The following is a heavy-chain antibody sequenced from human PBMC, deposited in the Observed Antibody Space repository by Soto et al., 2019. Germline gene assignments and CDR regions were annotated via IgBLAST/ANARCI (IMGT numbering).Heavy chain of an antibody. Sequence: SETLSLTCTVSGGSISSGGYYWSWIRQHPGKGLEWIGYIYYSGSTYYNPSLKSRVTISVDTSKNQFSLKLSSVTAADTAVYYCASTLYYYDSSGSYFDYWGQGTLVTVSS. V-gene: IGHV4-31*03. CDR3: ASTLYYYDSSGSYFDY. J-gene: IGHJ4*02. D-gene: IGHD3-22*01. CDR1: GGSISSGGYY. CDR2: IYYSGST.